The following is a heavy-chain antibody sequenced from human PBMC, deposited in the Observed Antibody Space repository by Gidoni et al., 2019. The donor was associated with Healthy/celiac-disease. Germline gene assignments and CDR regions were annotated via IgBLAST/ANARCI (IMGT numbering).Heavy chain of an antibody. J-gene: IGHJ3*02. CDR1: GVTFRSYA. CDR2: ISYDGSNK. Sequence: QVQRVESGGGVVQPGRSLRLSCAASGVTFRSYAMHWVRQAPGKGLEWLAVISYDGSNKYYADSVKGRFTISRDNSKNTLYLQMNSLRAEDTAVYYCARPGYDSAFDIWGQGTMVTVSS. CDR3: ARPGYDSAFDI. D-gene: IGHD5-12*01. V-gene: IGHV3-30-3*01.